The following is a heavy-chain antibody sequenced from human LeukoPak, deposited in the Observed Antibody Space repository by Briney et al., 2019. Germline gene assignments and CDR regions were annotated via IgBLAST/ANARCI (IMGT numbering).Heavy chain of an antibody. CDR3: ARATGSSSWYLSRVYFDY. V-gene: IGHV3-21*01. J-gene: IGHJ4*02. CDR2: ISSSSSYI. CDR1: GFTFSSYA. D-gene: IGHD6-13*01. Sequence: GGSLRLSCAASGFTFSSYAMNWVRQAPGKGLEWVSSISSSSSYIYYADSVKGRFTISRDNAKNSLYLQMNSLRAEDTAVYYCARATGSSSWYLSRVYFDYWGQGTLVTVSS.